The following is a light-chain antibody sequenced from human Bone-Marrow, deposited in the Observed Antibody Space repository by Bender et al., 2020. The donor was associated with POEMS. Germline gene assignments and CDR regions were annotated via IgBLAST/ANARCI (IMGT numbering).Light chain of an antibody. CDR2: DVI. Sequence: QSDLTQPASVSGSPGQSITISCTGASSAVGNFKYVSWYQQHPGKAPKVIIYDVINRPSGVPDRFSGSKSGNTASLTISGLQAEDEADYYCCAYAVTNTWVFGGGTKLTVL. CDR3: CAYAVTNTWV. J-gene: IGLJ3*02. CDR1: SSAVGNFKY. V-gene: IGLV2-23*02.